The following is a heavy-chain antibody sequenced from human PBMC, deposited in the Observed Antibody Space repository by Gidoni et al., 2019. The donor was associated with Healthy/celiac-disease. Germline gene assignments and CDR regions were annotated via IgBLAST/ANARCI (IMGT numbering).Heavy chain of an antibody. CDR1: GYTFTGSS. V-gene: IGHV1-2*04. CDR2: INPNSGGT. CDR3: ARDSYCSSTRISCGMDV. Sequence: QVQLVQSGAEVNKPGASLKVSCKASGYTFTGSSMHWVRQAPGQGLEWMGWINPNSGGTNYAQKVQGWVTMTRDTYISTAYMELSRLRYEDTDVYYCARDSYCSSTRISCGMDVWGQGTKVTVSS. J-gene: IGHJ6*02. D-gene: IGHD2-2*01.